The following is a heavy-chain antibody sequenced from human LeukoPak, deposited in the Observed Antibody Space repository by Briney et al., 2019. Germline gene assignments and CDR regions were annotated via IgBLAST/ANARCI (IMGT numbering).Heavy chain of an antibody. J-gene: IGHJ4*02. V-gene: IGHV3-23*01. CDR2: ISGSGGST. CDR1: GFTFSSYA. Sequence: GGSLRLSCAASGFTFSSYAMSWVRQAPGKGLEWVSGISGSGGSTYYADSVKGRFTISRDNSKNTLYLQMNSLRAEDTAVYYCARSVDRRDGYNLVYWGQGTLVTVSS. D-gene: IGHD5-24*01. CDR3: ARSVDRRDGYNLVY.